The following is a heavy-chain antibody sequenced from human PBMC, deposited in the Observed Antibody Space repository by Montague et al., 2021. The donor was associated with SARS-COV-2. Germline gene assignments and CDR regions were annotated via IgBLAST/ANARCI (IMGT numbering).Heavy chain of an antibody. D-gene: IGHD5-12*01. Sequence: SLRLSCAASGFIFSNYGMHWVRQAPGKGLEWVSVISSDGSNKFYRDSVKGRFTISRDNSKNTLSLQMNSLRAEDTAVYFCAKNSIGFGGYDPNFHYGMDVWGQGTTVTVSS. CDR2: ISSDGSNK. J-gene: IGHJ6*02. CDR3: AKNSIGFGGYDPNFHYGMDV. CDR1: GFIFSNYG. V-gene: IGHV3-30*18.